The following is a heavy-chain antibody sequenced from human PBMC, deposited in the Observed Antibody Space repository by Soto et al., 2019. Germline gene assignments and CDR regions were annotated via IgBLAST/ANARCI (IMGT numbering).Heavy chain of an antibody. CDR3: ARRSMMWAFDI. J-gene: IGHJ3*02. CDR2: INHSGST. CDR1: GXSFSXXX. V-gene: IGHV4-34*01. Sequence: QVQLQQXXAGLXKPSXTLSLTCAXYGXSFSXXXXXXXRQPPGKGLEWIGEINHSGSTNYNPSLKSRVTISVDTSKXXFXXKLSSVTAADTAVYYCARRSMMWAFDIWGQGTMVTVSS. D-gene: IGHD2-21*01.